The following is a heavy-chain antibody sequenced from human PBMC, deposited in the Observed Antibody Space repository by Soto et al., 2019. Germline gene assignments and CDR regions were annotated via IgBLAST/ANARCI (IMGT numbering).Heavy chain of an antibody. CDR2: ISGSGGST. CDR3: AKDGGYDILTGYYYYYGMDV. Sequence: GGSLRLSCAASGFTFSSYAMSWVRQAPGKGLEWVSAISGSGGSTYYADSVKGRFTISRDNSKNTLYLQMNSLRAEDTAVYYCAKDGGYDILTGYYYYYGMDVWGQGTTVTVSS. CDR1: GFTFSSYA. D-gene: IGHD3-9*01. J-gene: IGHJ6*02. V-gene: IGHV3-23*01.